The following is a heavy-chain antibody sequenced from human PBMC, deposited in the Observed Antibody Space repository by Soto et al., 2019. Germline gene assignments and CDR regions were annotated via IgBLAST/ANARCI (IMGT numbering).Heavy chain of an antibody. D-gene: IGHD2-8*02. V-gene: IGHV2-5*02. J-gene: IGHJ4*02. CDR3: AHINTGTGGHFDY. CDR1: GFSLSASGMG. Sequence: QITLKESGPTLVKPTQTLTLTCTFSGFSLSASGMGVGWIRQPPEKALECLALIFWDDDKRYSPSLKSRLTISKDTSKNQVVLTLTNVDPVDTATYFCAHINTGTGGHFDYWGQGTLVTVSS. CDR2: IFWDDDK.